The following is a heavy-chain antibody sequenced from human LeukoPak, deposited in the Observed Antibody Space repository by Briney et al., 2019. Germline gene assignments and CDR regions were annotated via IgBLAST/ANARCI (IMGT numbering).Heavy chain of an antibody. Sequence: PGRSLRLSCAASGFIFSSYAMHWVRQAPGKGLEWVANINQDGSEKYYVDSVKGRFTISRDNAKNSLYLQMNSLGAEDTAVYYCARGGLTSSWFWVYWGQGALVTVSS. CDR2: INQDGSEK. CDR3: ARGGLTSSWFWVY. J-gene: IGHJ4*02. D-gene: IGHD6-13*01. CDR1: GFIFSSYA. V-gene: IGHV3-7*01.